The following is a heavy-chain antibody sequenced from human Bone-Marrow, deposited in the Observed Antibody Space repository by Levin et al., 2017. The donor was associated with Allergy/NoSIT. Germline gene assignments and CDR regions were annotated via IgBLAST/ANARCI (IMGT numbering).Heavy chain of an antibody. CDR3: ARDHSTFTLVQGISGYYYCLDV. CDR1: GYTFTSFG. CDR2: ISVYNGDT. J-gene: IGHJ6*03. V-gene: IGHV1-18*01. Sequence: GESLKISCRASGYTFTSFGISWVRQAPGQGLEWMGGISVYNGDTKYAQNFQGRVTMTTDTSTTTVYMELRRLRSDDTAIYYCARDHSTFTLVQGISGYYYCLDVWGKGTTVTVSS. D-gene: IGHD3-10*01.